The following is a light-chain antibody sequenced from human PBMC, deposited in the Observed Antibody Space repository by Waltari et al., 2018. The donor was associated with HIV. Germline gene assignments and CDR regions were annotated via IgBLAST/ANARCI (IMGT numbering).Light chain of an antibody. Sequence: QSALTQPRSVSGSPGQSVTLSCPGAKLDVGVYNLVSWYQQHPGKAPQLVIYDVFKRPSGVPDRFSGSKSGNTASLTISGLQADDEADYYCCSYAGSHTYVFGTGTKVTVL. V-gene: IGLV2-11*01. CDR2: DVF. CDR3: CSYAGSHTYV. CDR1: KLDVGVYNL. J-gene: IGLJ1*01.